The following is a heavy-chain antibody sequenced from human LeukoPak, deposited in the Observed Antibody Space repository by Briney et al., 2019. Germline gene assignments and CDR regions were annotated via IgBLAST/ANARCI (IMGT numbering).Heavy chain of an antibody. D-gene: IGHD2-15*01. CDR2: ISAYNGNT. J-gene: IGHJ3*02. CDR1: GYTFTSYG. Sequence: ASVKVSCKASGYTFTSYGISWVRQAPGQGLEWMGWISAYNGNTNYAQKLQGRVTMTTDTSTSTAYMELRSLRSDDTAVYYCAVGLTGYCSGGSCSSDAFDIWGQGTMVTVSS. V-gene: IGHV1-18*01. CDR3: AVGLTGYCSGGSCSSDAFDI.